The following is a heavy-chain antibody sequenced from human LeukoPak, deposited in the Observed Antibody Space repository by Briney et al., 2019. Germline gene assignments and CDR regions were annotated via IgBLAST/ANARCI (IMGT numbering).Heavy chain of an antibody. CDR1: GGTFSSYA. CDR3: ARARPGLLPHLTSYFDY. Sequence: SVKVSCKASGGTFSSYAISWVRQAPGQGLEWMGGIIPIFGTANYAQKFQGRVTITADESTSAAYMELSSLRSEDTAVYYCARARPGLLPHLTSYFDYWGQGTLVTVSS. V-gene: IGHV1-69*13. CDR2: IIPIFGTA. D-gene: IGHD3-22*01. J-gene: IGHJ4*02.